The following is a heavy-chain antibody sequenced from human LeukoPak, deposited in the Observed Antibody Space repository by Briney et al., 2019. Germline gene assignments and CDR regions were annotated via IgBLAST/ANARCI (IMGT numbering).Heavy chain of an antibody. CDR1: GVSISSDKYY. D-gene: IGHD2-21*01. CDR3: ATPYCGTISCLDVFDI. J-gene: IGHJ3*02. CDR2: MHYSGST. V-gene: IGHV4-30-4*01. Sequence: SQTLSLTCTVSGVSISSDKYYWSWIRQRPGKGLEWIGYMHYSGSTPYNPSLKSRVSISLGTPKNQFSLKLTSVTAADTAVYYCATPYCGTISCLDVFDIWGQGTMVTVSS.